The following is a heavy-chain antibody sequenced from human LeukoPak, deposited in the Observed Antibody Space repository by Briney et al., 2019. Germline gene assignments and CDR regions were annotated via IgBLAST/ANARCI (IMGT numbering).Heavy chain of an antibody. V-gene: IGHV3-23*01. CDR1: GFTSSSYA. CDR3: AKDLNDLCLGELPCEGLFEY. D-gene: IGHD3-16*01. J-gene: IGHJ4*02. CDR2: ISGSGGST. Sequence: GGSLRLSCAASGFTSSSYAMSWLRQAPGKGLEWVSAISGSGGSTYYADSVKGRFTISRDNSKNTLYLQMNSLRAEDTAVYYCAKDLNDLCLGELPCEGLFEYWGQGTLVTVSS.